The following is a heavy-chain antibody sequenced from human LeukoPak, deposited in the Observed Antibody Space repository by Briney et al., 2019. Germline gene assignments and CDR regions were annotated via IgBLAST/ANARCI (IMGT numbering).Heavy chain of an antibody. D-gene: IGHD1-14*01. Sequence: SETLSLTCAVYGGSFSGYYWSWIRQPPGKGLEWIGRIYYSGTTHYNPSLESRVTISVDTSKTQFSLKLASVTAADTAIYYCAKGAGGFTYYNGFAPWGQGPRVTVSS. CDR3: AKGAGGFTYYNGFAP. CDR2: IYYSGTT. V-gene: IGHV4-34*01. J-gene: IGHJ5*02. CDR1: GGSFSGYY.